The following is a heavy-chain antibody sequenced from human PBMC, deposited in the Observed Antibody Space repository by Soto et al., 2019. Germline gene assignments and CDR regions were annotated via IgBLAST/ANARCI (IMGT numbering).Heavy chain of an antibody. CDR3: AREAQITMVRGVSPNSPGYYYYYMDV. J-gene: IGHJ6*03. CDR2: INAGNGNT. V-gene: IGHV1-3*01. D-gene: IGHD3-10*01. CDR1: GYTFTSYA. Sequence: ASVKVSCKASGYTFTSYAMHWVRQAPGQRLEWMGWINAGNGNTKYSQKFQGRVTITRDTSASTAYMELSSLRSEDTAVYYCAREAQITMVRGVSPNSPGYYYYYMDVWGKGTTVTVSS.